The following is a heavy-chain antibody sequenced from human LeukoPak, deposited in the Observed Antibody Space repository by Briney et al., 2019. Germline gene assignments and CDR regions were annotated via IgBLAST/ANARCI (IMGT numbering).Heavy chain of an antibody. Sequence: GGSLRLSCAASGFTFSGSAMHWVRQASGKGLKWVGRIRSKANSYATAYAASVKGRFTISRDDSKNTAYLQMNSLKTEDTAVYYCTRHTPGAAGQHWGQGTLVTVSS. CDR2: IRSKANSYAT. V-gene: IGHV3-73*01. D-gene: IGHD7-27*01. CDR1: GFTFSGSA. J-gene: IGHJ1*01. CDR3: TRHTPGAAGQH.